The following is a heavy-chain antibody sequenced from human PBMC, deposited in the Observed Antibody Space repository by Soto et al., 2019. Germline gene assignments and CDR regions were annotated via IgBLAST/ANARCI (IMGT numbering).Heavy chain of an antibody. CDR1: GFTFSSYA. Sequence: PGGSLRLSCAASGFTFSSYAMSWVRQAPGKGLEWVSAISGSDGSTYYADSVKGRFTISRDNSKNTLYLQMNSLRAEDTAVYYCAKVTYYYDSSAPLGGDAFDIWGQGTMVTVSS. V-gene: IGHV3-23*01. CDR3: AKVTYYYDSSAPLGGDAFDI. J-gene: IGHJ3*02. D-gene: IGHD3-22*01. CDR2: ISGSDGST.